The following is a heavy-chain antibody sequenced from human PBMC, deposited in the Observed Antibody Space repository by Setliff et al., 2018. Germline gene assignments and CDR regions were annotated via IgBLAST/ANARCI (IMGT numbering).Heavy chain of an antibody. Sequence: KSSETLSLTCTVSGDSISSRTYYWSWIRQPAGKGLEWIGHIYTSWSTISNPSLKSRVTISLDTSKNQFSLKLSSVTAADTAVYYCARMSGFLYIDVWGKGTTVTVSS. CDR2: IYTSWST. J-gene: IGHJ6*03. CDR3: ARMSGFLYIDV. CDR1: GDSISSRTYY. V-gene: IGHV4-61*09. D-gene: IGHD3-3*01.